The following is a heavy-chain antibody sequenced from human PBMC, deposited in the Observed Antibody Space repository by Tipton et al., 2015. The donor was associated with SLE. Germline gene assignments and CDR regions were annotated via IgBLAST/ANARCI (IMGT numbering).Heavy chain of an antibody. Sequence: SLRLSCAASGFTFSTYWMSWVRQAPGKGLEWVATIIGDGNTKWYVDSVKGRFTISRDNAKNSLYLQMDSLRDEDTAVYYCARENDDNDYWGQGTLVTVSS. D-gene: IGHD1-1*01. CDR3: ARENDDNDY. CDR2: IIGDGNTK. CDR1: GFTFSTYW. V-gene: IGHV3-7*01. J-gene: IGHJ4*02.